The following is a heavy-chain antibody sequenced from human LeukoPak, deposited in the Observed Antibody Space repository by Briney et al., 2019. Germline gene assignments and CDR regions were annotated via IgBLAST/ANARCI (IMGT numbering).Heavy chain of an antibody. V-gene: IGHV3-23*01. J-gene: IGHJ4*02. CDR2: ISSNGDFT. CDR1: RFTFNTYA. Sequence: GGSLRLSCVASRFTFNTYAVNWVRQAPGKGLEWVSAISSNGDFTYYADSVRGRFTISRDNSKNTVFLQMNGLRAEDTAVYYCARVKRDCSGGTCYSYDYCGQGTLVTVSS. CDR3: ARVKRDCSGGTCYSYDY. D-gene: IGHD2-15*01.